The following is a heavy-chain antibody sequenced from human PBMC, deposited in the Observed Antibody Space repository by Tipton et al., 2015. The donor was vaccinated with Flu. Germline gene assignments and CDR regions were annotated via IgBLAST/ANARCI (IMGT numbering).Heavy chain of an antibody. D-gene: IGHD3-10*01. CDR2: INHSGST. CDR1: GGSFSGYY. J-gene: IGHJ4*02. Sequence: TLSLTCAVYGGSFSGYYWSWIRQSPGKGLEWIGEINHSGSTNYNPSLKSRVIISVDTSKNQFSLKVSSVTAADTAVYYCARGLYGSGSYQRRYFDSWGQGTLVTASS. CDR3: ARGLYGSGSYQRRYFDS. V-gene: IGHV4-34*01.